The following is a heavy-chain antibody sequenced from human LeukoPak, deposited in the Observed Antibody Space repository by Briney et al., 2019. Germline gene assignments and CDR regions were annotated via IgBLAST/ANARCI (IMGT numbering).Heavy chain of an antibody. CDR3: ARVSWFGEWYDY. CDR1: GYTFTSYG. D-gene: IGHD3-10*01. V-gene: IGHV1-18*01. J-gene: IGHJ4*02. CDR2: ISAYNGNT. Sequence: ASVKVSCKASGYTFTSYGISWVRQAPGQGLEWMGWISAYNGNTNYAQKLQGRVTMATDTSTSTAYMELRSLRSDDTAVYYCARVSWFGEWYDYWGQGTPVTVSS.